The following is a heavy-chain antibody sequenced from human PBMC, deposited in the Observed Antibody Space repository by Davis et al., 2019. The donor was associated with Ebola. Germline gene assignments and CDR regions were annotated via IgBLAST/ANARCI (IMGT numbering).Heavy chain of an antibody. CDR3: ARGRKWDIVLVVYAYFDY. J-gene: IGHJ4*02. D-gene: IGHD2-8*02. V-gene: IGHV4-34*01. CDR1: GGSFSGYY. Sequence: GSLRLSCAVYGGSFSGYYWSWIRQPPGKGLEWIGEINHSGSTNYNPSLKSRVTISVDTSKNQFSLKLSSVTAADTAVYYCARGRKWDIVLVVYAYFDYWGQGTLVTVSS. CDR2: INHSGST.